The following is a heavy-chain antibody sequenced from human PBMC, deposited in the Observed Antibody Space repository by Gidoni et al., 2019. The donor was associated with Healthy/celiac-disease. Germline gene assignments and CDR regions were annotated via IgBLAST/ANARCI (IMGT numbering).Heavy chain of an antibody. Sequence: QVQLQQWGAGLLKPSETLSLTCAVYGGSFSGYYWSWIRQPPGKGLEWIGEINHSGSTNYNPSLKSRVTISVDTSKNQFSLKLSSVTAADTAVYYCARGSRYCSSTSCYTALYNWFDPWGQGTLVTVSS. CDR1: GGSFSGYY. V-gene: IGHV4-34*01. CDR3: ARGSRYCSSTSCYTALYNWFDP. CDR2: INHSGST. D-gene: IGHD2-2*02. J-gene: IGHJ5*02.